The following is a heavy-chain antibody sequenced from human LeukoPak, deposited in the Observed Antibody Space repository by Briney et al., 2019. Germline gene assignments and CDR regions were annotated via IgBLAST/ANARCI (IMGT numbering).Heavy chain of an antibody. V-gene: IGHV1-46*01. Sequence: ASVKVSFKTSGYIFTTYSIHWVRQAPGQGLEWMGVINPRGDATIYAQKFEGRVTMTSDTSTTTVYMELSSLTSEDTGLYYCARKWSSRDWFDPWGQGTLVTVSS. CDR1: GYIFTTYS. CDR3: ARKWSSRDWFDP. J-gene: IGHJ5*02. CDR2: INPRGDAT. D-gene: IGHD2-8*01.